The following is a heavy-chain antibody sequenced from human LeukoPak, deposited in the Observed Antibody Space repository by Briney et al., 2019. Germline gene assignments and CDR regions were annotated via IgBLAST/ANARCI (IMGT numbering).Heavy chain of an antibody. J-gene: IGHJ4*02. CDR1: GYAFNIYD. Sequence: GASVRVSCKASGYAFNIYDINWVRQATGQGLEWMGRMNPDSGNTGFAQKSQGRVTMTRNTSITTAYMELSSLRFEDTAVYYCAVHLPGDYLDRWGQGTLVTVSS. CDR3: AVHLPGDYLDR. V-gene: IGHV1-8*01. CDR2: MNPDSGNT.